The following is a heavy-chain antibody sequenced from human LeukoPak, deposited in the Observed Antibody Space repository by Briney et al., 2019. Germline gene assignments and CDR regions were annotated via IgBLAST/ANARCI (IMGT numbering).Heavy chain of an antibody. CDR3: AKGVANYYDSSGSFDY. Sequence: GGSLRLSCAASGFTFSSYWMSWVRQAPGKGLEWVSAISGSGGSTYYADSVKGRFTISRDNSKNTLYLQMNSLRAEDTAVYYCAKGVANYYDSSGSFDYWGQGTLVTVSS. CDR1: GFTFSSYW. J-gene: IGHJ4*02. V-gene: IGHV3-23*01. D-gene: IGHD3-22*01. CDR2: ISGSGGST.